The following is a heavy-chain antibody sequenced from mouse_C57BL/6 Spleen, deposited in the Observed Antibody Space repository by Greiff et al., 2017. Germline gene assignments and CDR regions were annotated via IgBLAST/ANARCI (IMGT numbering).Heavy chain of an antibody. CDR1: GYAFSSYW. CDR3: ARCTTVVPFDY. J-gene: IGHJ2*01. Sequence: VQLQQSGASVKISCKASGYAFSSYWMNWVKQRPGKGLEWIGQIYPGDGDTNYNGKFKGKATLTADKSSSTAYMQLSSLTSEDSAVYFCARCTTVVPFDYWGQGTTLTVSS. CDR2: IYPGDGDT. V-gene: IGHV1-80*01. D-gene: IGHD1-1*01.